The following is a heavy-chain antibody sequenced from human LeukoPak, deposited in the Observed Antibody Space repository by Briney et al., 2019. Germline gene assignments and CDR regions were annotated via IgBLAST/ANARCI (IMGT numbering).Heavy chain of an antibody. CDR3: AKCPLHGAATRWINY. CDR2: ISGSGGST. V-gene: IGHV3-23*01. D-gene: IGHD2-15*01. CDR1: GFAFSSYA. Sequence: GGSLRLSCAASGFAFSSYAMSWVRQAPGKGLEWVSAISGSGGSTYYADSVKGRFTISRDNSKNTLYLQMNSLRAEDTAVYYCAKCPLHGAATRWINYWGQGTLVTVSS. J-gene: IGHJ4*02.